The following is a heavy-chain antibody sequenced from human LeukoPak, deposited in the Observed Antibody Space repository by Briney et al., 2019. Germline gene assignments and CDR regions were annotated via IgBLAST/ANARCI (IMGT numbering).Heavy chain of an antibody. CDR1: GYTFTGYY. J-gene: IGHJ4*02. V-gene: IGHV1-2*02. D-gene: IGHD3-10*01. CDR2: INPNSGGT. Sequence: ASVKVSCKASGYTFTGYYMHWVRQAPGQGDEWMGWINPNSGGTNYAQKFQGRVTMTRDTSISTAYMELSRLRSDDTAVYYCARDQGPTLYYFDYWGQGTLVTVSS. CDR3: ARDQGPTLYYFDY.